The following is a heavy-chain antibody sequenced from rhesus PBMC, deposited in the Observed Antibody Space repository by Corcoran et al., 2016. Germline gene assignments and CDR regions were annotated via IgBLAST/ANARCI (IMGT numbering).Heavy chain of an antibody. CDR1: GFSFSDSY. CDR2: ISYTGGST. V-gene: IGHV3S18*01. CDR3: ARYSGTYLVGYYFDY. D-gene: IGHD3-16*01. Sequence: EVQLVESGGGLATPGGSLRLSCASSGFSFSDSYMYWVRPAPGRGLEWVSGISYTGGSTYYAESVKGRFTISRENAKNTLYLQMDSLRAEDTAVYYCARYSGTYLVGYYFDYWGQGVLVTVSS. J-gene: IGHJ4*01.